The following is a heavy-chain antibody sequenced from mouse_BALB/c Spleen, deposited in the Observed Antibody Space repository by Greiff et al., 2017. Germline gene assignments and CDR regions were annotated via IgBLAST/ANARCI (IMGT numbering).Heavy chain of an antibody. D-gene: IGHD4-1*01. Sequence: EVKLQESGPGLVKPSQSLSLPCTVTGYSITSDYAWNWIRQFPGNTLEWMGYISYSGSTSYNPSLKSRISITRDTSKNQFFLQLNSVTTEDTATYYCASGWDVDDYWGQGTTLTVSS. CDR3: ASGWDVDDY. CDR2: ISYSGST. CDR1: GYSITSDYA. J-gene: IGHJ2*01. V-gene: IGHV3-2*02.